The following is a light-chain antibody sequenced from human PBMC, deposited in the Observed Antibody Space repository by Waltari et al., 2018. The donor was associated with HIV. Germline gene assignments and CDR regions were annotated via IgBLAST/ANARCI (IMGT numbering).Light chain of an antibody. V-gene: IGKV3-15*01. CDR3: QDYSDWPRT. CDR1: QSVCSK. J-gene: IGKJ1*01. CDR2: GAS. Sequence: ELVMTQSPDTLSVSPGERATLSCRASQSVCSKLTWYQQNPGQAPRLLFSGASTRATGIPARFTASGSGTEFTLTIRSLQSEDYAIYYCQDYSDWPRTFGQGTKVEMK.